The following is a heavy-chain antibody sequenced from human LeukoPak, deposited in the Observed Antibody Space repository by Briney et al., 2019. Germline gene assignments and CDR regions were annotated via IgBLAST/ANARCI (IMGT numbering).Heavy chain of an antibody. CDR2: MSPNSGNT. D-gene: IGHD3-22*01. J-gene: IGHJ4*02. V-gene: IGHV1-8*01. CDR1: GYTFTSYD. Sequence: ASVKVSCKTSGYTFTSYDINWVRQATGQGLEWIGWMSPNSGNTGYTQKFQGRVIMTRNTSISTAYMELSSLRFEDTAVYYCARAPFYFDSSGWDWGQGTLVTVSS. CDR3: ARAPFYFDSSGWD.